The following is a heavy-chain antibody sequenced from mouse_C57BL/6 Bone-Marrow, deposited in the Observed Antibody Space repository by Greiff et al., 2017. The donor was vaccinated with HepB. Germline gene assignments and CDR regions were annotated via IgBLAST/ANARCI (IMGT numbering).Heavy chain of an antibody. CDR1: GYTFTSYW. CDR2: IDPSDSYT. D-gene: IGHD2-1*01. Sequence: VQLQQSGAELVMPGASVKLSCKASGYTFTSYWMHWVKQRPGQGLEWIGEIDPSDSYTNYNQKFKGKSTLTVDKSSSTAYMQLSSLTSEDSAVYYCARGNWDYWGQGTTLTVSS. J-gene: IGHJ2*01. V-gene: IGHV1-69*01. CDR3: ARGNWDY.